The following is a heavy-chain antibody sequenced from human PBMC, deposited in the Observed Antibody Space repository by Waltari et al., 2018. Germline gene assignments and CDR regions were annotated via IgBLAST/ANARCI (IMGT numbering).Heavy chain of an antibody. Sequence: QVLLVESGGCLVKPGGSLSLSWAALGFYFSDSYMSWIRQAPGKGLEWLSDISDSGSSPYYADSVKGRFTLTRDNAKNSVYQQMNSLRVGDTAVYYCARSVRSPGDWGQGTLVTVSS. CDR3: ARSVRSPGD. CDR1: GFYFSDSY. V-gene: IGHV3-11*01. D-gene: IGHD3-10*02. J-gene: IGHJ4*02. CDR2: ISDSGSSP.